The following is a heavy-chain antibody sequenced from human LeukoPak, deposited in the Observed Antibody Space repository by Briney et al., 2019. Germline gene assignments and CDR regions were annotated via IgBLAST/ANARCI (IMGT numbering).Heavy chain of an antibody. D-gene: IGHD1-26*01. Sequence: SETLSLTCTVSGGSISSSSDYWGWIRQPPGKGLEWIGSIYYSGSTYYNPSLKSRVTISVDTSKNQFSLKLSSVTAADTAVYYCARLGGSYSVWYFDLWGRGTLVTVSS. CDR3: ARLGGSYSVWYFDL. CDR2: IYYSGST. J-gene: IGHJ2*01. CDR1: GGSISSSSDY. V-gene: IGHV4-39*01.